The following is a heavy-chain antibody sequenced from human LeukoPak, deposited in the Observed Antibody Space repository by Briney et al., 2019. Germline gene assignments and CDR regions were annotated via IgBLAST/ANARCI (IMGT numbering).Heavy chain of an antibody. D-gene: IGHD3-10*01. V-gene: IGHV4-30-2*01. CDR1: GGSISSGGYS. CDR3: ARAQGTMVRGVIGAWFDP. CDR2: IYHSGST. J-gene: IGHJ5*02. Sequence: PSETLSLTCAVSGGSISSGGYSWSWLRQPPGKGLEWIGYIYHSGSTYYNPSLKSRVTISVDRSKNQFSLKLSSVTAADTAVYYCARAQGTMVRGVIGAWFDPWGQGTLVTVSS.